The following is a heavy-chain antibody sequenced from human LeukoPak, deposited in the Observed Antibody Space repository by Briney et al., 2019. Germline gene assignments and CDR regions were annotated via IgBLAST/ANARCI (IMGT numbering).Heavy chain of an antibody. CDR1: GGTISSYY. CDR2: IYTNGST. J-gene: IGHJ4*02. D-gene: IGHD6-13*01. V-gene: IGHV4-4*09. Sequence: PSETLSLTCTVSGGTISSYYWSWIRQPPGKGLEWIGYIYTNGSTNYNPALKRRVTISVDTSKTQFSLKLSSVTAADTVVYYCARRRGAAAGIDYWGQGTLVTVSS. CDR3: ARRRGAAAGIDY.